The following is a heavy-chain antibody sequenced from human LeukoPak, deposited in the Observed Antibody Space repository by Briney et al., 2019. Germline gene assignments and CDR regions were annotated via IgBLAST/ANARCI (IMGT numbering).Heavy chain of an antibody. CDR3: ARAGYCSSTSCWYYYYGMDV. Sequence: PGRSLRLSCAASGFTFSSYAMHWVRQAPGKGLEWVAVISYDGSNKYYADSVKGRFTISRDNSKNTLYLQMNSLRAEDTAVYYCARAGYCSSTSCWYYYYGMDVWGQGTTVTVSS. CDR1: GFTFSSYA. CDR2: ISYDGSNK. V-gene: IGHV3-30-3*01. J-gene: IGHJ6*02. D-gene: IGHD2-2*01.